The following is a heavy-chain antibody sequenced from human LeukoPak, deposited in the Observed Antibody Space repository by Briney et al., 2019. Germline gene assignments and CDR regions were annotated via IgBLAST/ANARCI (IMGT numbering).Heavy chain of an antibody. Sequence: ASVKISCKTSGYSFGGYYIHWVRQAPGQGLEWMGRINPNSANTKYAQKFQGRVTMTRDTSTNTVFMELSSLRSDDTAVYYCARDGAYSLGLIWLDPWGQGTLVIVSS. CDR3: ARDGAYSLGLIWLDP. V-gene: IGHV1-2*06. D-gene: IGHD5-18*01. J-gene: IGHJ5*02. CDR1: GYSFGGYY. CDR2: INPNSANT.